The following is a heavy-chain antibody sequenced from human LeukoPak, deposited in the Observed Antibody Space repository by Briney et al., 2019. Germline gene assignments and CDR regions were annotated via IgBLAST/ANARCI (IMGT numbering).Heavy chain of an antibody. CDR1: GFTFSSYW. Sequence: GGSLRLSCAASGFTFSSYWMHWVRQAPGKGLVWVSRINSDGSSTSYADSVKGRFTISRDNAKNTLYLQMNSLRAEDTAVYYCAKVQLERRELLPNFDYWGQGTLVTVSS. J-gene: IGHJ4*02. CDR2: INSDGSST. CDR3: AKVQLERRELLPNFDY. D-gene: IGHD1-1*01. V-gene: IGHV3-74*01.